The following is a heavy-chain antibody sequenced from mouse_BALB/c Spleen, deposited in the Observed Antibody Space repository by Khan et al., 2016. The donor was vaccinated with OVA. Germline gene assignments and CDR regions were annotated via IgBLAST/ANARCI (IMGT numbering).Heavy chain of an antibody. CDR3: TRDRMDY. CDR2: INPTSGYT. V-gene: IGHV1-7*01. J-gene: IGHJ2*01. CDR1: GYTFTTYW. Sequence: QVQLMESGAELAKPGESVKMSCKASGYTFTTYWMHWVHQSPGQGLEWMGYINPTSGYTDYNDNFKDRATLSADTSSSTAYMQLNSLTSEDSAVYYYTRDRMDYWGQGTTLTVSS.